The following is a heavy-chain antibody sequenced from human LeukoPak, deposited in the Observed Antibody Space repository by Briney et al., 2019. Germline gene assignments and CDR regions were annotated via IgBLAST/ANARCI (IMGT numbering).Heavy chain of an antibody. CDR2: ISGSGGST. CDR3: AGGSGIVVVVAATTLRY. CDR1: GFTFISYA. Sequence: GRSLRLSCAASGFTFISYAMSWVRQAPGKGLEWVSAISGSGGSTYYADSVKGRFTISRDNSKNTLYLQMNSLRAEDTAVYYCAGGSGIVVVVAATTLRYWGQGTLVTVSS. V-gene: IGHV3-23*01. J-gene: IGHJ4*02. D-gene: IGHD2-15*01.